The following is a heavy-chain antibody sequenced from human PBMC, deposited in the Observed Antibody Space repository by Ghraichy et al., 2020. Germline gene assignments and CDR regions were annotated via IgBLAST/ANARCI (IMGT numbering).Heavy chain of an antibody. Sequence: LSLTCAVYDGSFSGYYWSWIRQPPGKGLEWIGEINHSGSTNYNPSLKSRVTISVDTSKNQFSLKLSSVTAADTAVYYCARHLGVWSSGYYYPRFDYWGQGTLVTVSS. J-gene: IGHJ4*02. CDR2: INHSGST. D-gene: IGHD3-22*01. CDR3: ARHLGVWSSGYYYPRFDY. V-gene: IGHV4-34*01. CDR1: DGSFSGYY.